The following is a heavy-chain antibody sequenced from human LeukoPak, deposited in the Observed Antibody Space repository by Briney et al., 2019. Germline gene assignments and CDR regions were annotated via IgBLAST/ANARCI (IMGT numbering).Heavy chain of an antibody. CDR2: IGTAGDI. J-gene: IGHJ4*02. CDR1: GFTFSNYD. D-gene: IGHD1-14*01. V-gene: IGHV3-13*01. CDR3: AKAEPASGYDY. Sequence: GGSLRLSCAASGFTFSNYDMHWVRQATGKGLEWVSGIGTAGDIYYPGSVKGRFTISRENAKNSVYLQMNSLRVEDTAVYYCAKAEPASGYDYWGQGSLVTVSS.